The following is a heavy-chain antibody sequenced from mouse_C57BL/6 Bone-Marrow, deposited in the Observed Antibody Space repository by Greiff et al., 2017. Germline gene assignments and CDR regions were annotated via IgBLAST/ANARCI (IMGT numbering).Heavy chain of an antibody. J-gene: IGHJ3*01. Sequence: QVQLQQPGAELVKPGASVKLSCKASGYTFTSYWMHWVKQRPGQGLEWIGMIHPNSGSTNYNEKFKSKATLTVDKSSSTAYMQLSSLTSADSAVYYCARGRLRPWFAYWGQGTLVTVSA. D-gene: IGHD2-4*01. V-gene: IGHV1-64*01. CDR2: IHPNSGST. CDR1: GYTFTSYW. CDR3: ARGRLRPWFAY.